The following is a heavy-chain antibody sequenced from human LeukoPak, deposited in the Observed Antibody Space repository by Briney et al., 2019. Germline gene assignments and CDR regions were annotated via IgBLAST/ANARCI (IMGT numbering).Heavy chain of an antibody. CDR2: INPNSGGT. Sequence: ASVKVSCKASGYTFTGYYMHWVRQAPGQGLEWMGWINPNSGGTNYAQKFQGRVTMIRDTSISTAYMELSRLRSDDTAVYYCARGLASSGYLNDAFDIWGQGTMVTVSS. CDR3: ARGLASSGYLNDAFDI. D-gene: IGHD3-22*01. V-gene: IGHV1-2*02. CDR1: GYTFTGYY. J-gene: IGHJ3*02.